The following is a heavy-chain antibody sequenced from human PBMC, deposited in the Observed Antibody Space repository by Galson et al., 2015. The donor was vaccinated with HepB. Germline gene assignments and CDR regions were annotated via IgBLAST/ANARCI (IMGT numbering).Heavy chain of an antibody. D-gene: IGHD5-12*01. V-gene: IGHV3-48*03. CDR3: ARETNDIVATIYFDY. CDR2: IYSSGSTI. CDR1: GFTFSDYE. Sequence: SLRLSCAASGFTFSDYEMNWVRQAPGKGLEWVSYIYSSGSTIYYADSVKDRFTVSRDNANNLLFLQMDSLRAEDTALYYCARETNDIVATIYFDYWGQGTLVTVSS. J-gene: IGHJ4*02.